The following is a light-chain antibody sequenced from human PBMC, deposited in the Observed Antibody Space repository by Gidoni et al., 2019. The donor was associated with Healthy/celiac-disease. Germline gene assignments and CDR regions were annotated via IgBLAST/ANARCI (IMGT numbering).Light chain of an antibody. CDR1: TGAVTSCHY. CDR3: LLSYSGARV. CDR2: DTS. V-gene: IGLV7-46*01. Sequence: QAVVTHAPSLTVSPGGTVTLACRSSTGAVTSCHYLYWYQQKPGQAPRTLIYDTSNKHSWTPARVSGSLLGGKAALTRSGAQPEDEAEYYCLLSYSGARVFGGGTKLTVL. J-gene: IGLJ2*01.